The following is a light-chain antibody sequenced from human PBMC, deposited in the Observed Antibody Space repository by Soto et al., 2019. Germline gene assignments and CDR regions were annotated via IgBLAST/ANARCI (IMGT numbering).Light chain of an antibody. Sequence: QSVLTQSASVSGSPGQSITISCTGTSNDVGGYNYVSWYQQHPGKAPKLIIYDVSNRPSGVSNRFSGSKSGNSASLTISGLQAEDEADYYCSSYTTFSPSVVFGGGTKLTVL. CDR2: DVS. V-gene: IGLV2-14*03. CDR1: SNDVGGYNY. J-gene: IGLJ2*01. CDR3: SSYTTFSPSVV.